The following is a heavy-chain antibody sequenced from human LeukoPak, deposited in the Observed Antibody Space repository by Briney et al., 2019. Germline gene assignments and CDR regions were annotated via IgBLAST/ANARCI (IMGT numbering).Heavy chain of an antibody. V-gene: IGHV3-20*04. D-gene: IGHD3-10*01. J-gene: IGHJ4*02. Sequence: GGSLRLSCVASGFTFDDYGMSWVRQAPGKGLEWVSGINWNGGSTGYADSVKGRFTISRDNSKNTLYLQMNSLRAEDTAVYYCAKERVWFGELYDYFDYWGQGTLVTVSS. CDR1: GFTFDDYG. CDR3: AKERVWFGELYDYFDY. CDR2: INWNGGST.